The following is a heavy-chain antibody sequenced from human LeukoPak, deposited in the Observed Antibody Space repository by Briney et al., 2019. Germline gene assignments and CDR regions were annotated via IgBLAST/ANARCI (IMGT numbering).Heavy chain of an antibody. Sequence: PSETLSLTCAVYGGSFSGYYWSWIRQPPGKGLEWIGEINHSGSTNYSPSLKSRVTISVDTSKNQFSLKLSSVTAADTAVYYCARGGGYSYGYYYYYYMDVWGKGTTVTVSS. V-gene: IGHV4-34*01. D-gene: IGHD5-18*01. CDR1: GGSFSGYY. CDR3: ARGGGYSYGYYYYYYMDV. CDR2: INHSGST. J-gene: IGHJ6*03.